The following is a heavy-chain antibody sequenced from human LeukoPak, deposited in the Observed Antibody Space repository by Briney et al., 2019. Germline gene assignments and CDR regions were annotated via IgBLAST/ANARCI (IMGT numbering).Heavy chain of an antibody. Sequence: ASVKVSCKASGYTFTTYFMHWVRQAPGQGLEWMGIINPSGGSTSYAQKFQGRGTMTRDTSTSTVYMELSSLRSEDTAVYYCARDLAQQHPFDYWGQGTLVTVSS. J-gene: IGHJ4*02. CDR1: GYTFTTYF. CDR3: ARDLAQQHPFDY. CDR2: INPSGGST. V-gene: IGHV1-46*01. D-gene: IGHD6-13*01.